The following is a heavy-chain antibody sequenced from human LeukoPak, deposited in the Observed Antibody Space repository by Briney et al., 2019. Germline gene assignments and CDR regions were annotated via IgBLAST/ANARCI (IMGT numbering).Heavy chain of an antibody. CDR3: ARGGPEQLAPYNWFDP. J-gene: IGHJ5*02. CDR2: ISPNSGGT. CDR1: GYTFTGYY. Sequence: ASVKVSCKASGYTFTGYYMHWVRQAPGQGLEWMGWISPNSGGTNYAQKFQGRVTMTRDTSISTAYMELSRLRSDDTAVYYCARGGPEQLAPYNWFDPWGQGTLVTVSS. V-gene: IGHV1-2*02. D-gene: IGHD6-6*01.